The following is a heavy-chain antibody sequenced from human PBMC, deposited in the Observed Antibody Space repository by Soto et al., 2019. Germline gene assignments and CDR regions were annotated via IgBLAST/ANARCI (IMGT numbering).Heavy chain of an antibody. J-gene: IGHJ4*02. CDR1: GFTLTSAD. CDR2: IVGGSGST. CDR3: AADWSNRPFDF. D-gene: IGHD3-3*01. V-gene: IGHV1-58*01. Sequence: QMQLVQSGPEVKKPGTSVKVSCKASGFTLTSADVQWVRQTRGQRLEWIGWIVGGSGSTNYAQQFQGRLAITRDMSTSTDYMELSSLRSEDTAVYYCAADWSNRPFDFWGQGTLVTFSS.